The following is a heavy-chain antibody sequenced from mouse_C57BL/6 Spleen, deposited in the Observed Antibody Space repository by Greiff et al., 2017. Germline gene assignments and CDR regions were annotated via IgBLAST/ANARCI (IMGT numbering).Heavy chain of an antibody. D-gene: IGHD2-5*01. CDR2: ISYDGSN. Sequence: ESGPGLVKPSQSLSLTCSVTGYSITSGYYWNWIRQFPGNKLEWMGYISYDGSNNYNPSLKNRNSITRDTSKNQFFLKLNSVTTEDTATYYCALSNYYAMDYWGQGTSVTVSS. CDR3: ALSNYYAMDY. J-gene: IGHJ4*01. V-gene: IGHV3-6*01. CDR1: GYSITSGYY.